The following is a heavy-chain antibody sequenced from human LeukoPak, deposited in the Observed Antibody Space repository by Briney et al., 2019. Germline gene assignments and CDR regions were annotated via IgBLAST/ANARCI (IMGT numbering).Heavy chain of an antibody. V-gene: IGHV1-2*02. D-gene: IGHD3-3*01. J-gene: IGHJ5*02. CDR1: RYTFTGYY. Sequence: ASVKVSCKASRYTFTGYYMHWVRQAPGQGLEWMGWINPNSGGTNYAQKFQGRVTMTRDTSISTAYMELSRLRSDDTAVYYCARGKKYDFWSGYYNPIISTWFDPWGQGTLVTVSS. CDR2: INPNSGGT. CDR3: ARGKKYDFWSGYYNPIISTWFDP.